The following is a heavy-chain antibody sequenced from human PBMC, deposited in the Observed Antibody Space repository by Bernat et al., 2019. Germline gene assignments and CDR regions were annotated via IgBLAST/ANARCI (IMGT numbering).Heavy chain of an antibody. Sequence: QVTLRESGPALVKPTQTLTLTCTFSGFSLSTSGMCVSWIRQPPGKTLEWLARIDWDDDKYYSTSLKTRLTISKDTSKNQVVLTMTNMDPVDTATYYCARILCPLGVIDYWGQGTLVTVSS. CDR3: ARILCPLGVIDY. V-gene: IGHV2-70*15. J-gene: IGHJ4*02. CDR2: IDWDDDK. D-gene: IGHD3-16*01. CDR1: GFSLSTSGMC.